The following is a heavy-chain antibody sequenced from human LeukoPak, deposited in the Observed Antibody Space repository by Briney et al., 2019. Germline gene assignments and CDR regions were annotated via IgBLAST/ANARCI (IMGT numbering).Heavy chain of an antibody. CDR2: INPSGGST. Sequence: ASVKVSCKASGYTFTSYYMHWVRQAPGQGLEWMGIINPSGGSTSYAPKFQGRVTMTRNTSISTAYMELSSLRSDDTAVYYCTLWFNPWGQGTLVTVSS. CDR1: GYTFTSYY. V-gene: IGHV1-46*01. J-gene: IGHJ5*02. CDR3: TLWFNP.